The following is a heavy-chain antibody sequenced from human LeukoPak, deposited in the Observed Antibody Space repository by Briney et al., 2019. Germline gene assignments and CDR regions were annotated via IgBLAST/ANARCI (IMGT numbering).Heavy chain of an antibody. CDR3: ARDKSDDSSGLLY. CDR2: IYSGGST. CDR1: GFTVSSNY. Sequence: PGGSLRLSCAASGFTVSSNYMSWVRQAPGKGLEWVSVIYSGGSTYYADSVKGRFTISRDNSKNTLYLQMNSLRAEDTAVYCCARDKSDDSSGLLYWGQGTLVTVSS. V-gene: IGHV3-53*01. D-gene: IGHD3-22*01. J-gene: IGHJ4*02.